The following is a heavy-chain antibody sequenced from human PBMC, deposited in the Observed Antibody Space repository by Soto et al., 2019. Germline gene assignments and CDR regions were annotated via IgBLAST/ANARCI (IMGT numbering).Heavy chain of an antibody. D-gene: IGHD1-26*01. CDR1: CYTFTGDY. J-gene: IGHJ4*02. CDR3: AGDTEEHYFDY. Sequence: ASVTVSCKASCYTFTGDYMHWVRQATGQGLELMGWINPNSGGANYAQKFQGRVTMTRDTSISTAYMGLSRLRTDDTAVYYGAGDTEEHYFDYWGQGTLVTVPS. V-gene: IGHV1-2*02. CDR2: INPNSGGA.